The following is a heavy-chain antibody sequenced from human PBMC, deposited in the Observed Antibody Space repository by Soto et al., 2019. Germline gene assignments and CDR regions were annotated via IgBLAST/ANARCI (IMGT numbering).Heavy chain of an antibody. Sequence: SGGSLGLSCAASGFTFSSYAMSWVRQAPGKGLEWVSAISGSGGSTYYADSVKGRFTISRDNSKNTLYLQMNSLGAEDTAVYYCAKATGSSSWYDIGYYYMDVWGKGTTVTV. J-gene: IGHJ6*03. CDR3: AKATGSSSWYDIGYYYMDV. D-gene: IGHD6-13*01. CDR2: ISGSGGST. V-gene: IGHV3-23*01. CDR1: GFTFSSYA.